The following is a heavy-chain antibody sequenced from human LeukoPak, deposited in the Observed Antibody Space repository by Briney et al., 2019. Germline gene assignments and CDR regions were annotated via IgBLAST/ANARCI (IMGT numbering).Heavy chain of an antibody. D-gene: IGHD6-19*01. V-gene: IGHV4-34*01. CDR3: AREVAGTDYFDY. J-gene: IGHJ4*02. CDR1: GGSFSDYY. Sequence: NPSETLSLTCAVYGGSFSDYYWSWIRQPPGKGLEWIGEINHSGGTKYNPSLKSRVTISVDTSKNQFSLKLSSVTAADTAVYYCAREVAGTDYFDYWGQGTLVTVSS. CDR2: INHSGGT.